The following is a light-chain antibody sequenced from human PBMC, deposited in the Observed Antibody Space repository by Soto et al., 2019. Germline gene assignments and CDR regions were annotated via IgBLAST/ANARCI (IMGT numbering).Light chain of an antibody. J-gene: IGKJ5*01. CDR1: KRFASY. V-gene: IGKV3-15*01. Sequence: EIVMTQSPATLSVSPGERATLPSGAGKRFASYLAWYQQKPGQAPRLLIYGASTRATGVPARFSGSGSGTEFTLTISSLQSEDFAVYYCQQCNEWPLITFGQGTRLEAK. CDR2: GAS. CDR3: QQCNEWPLIT.